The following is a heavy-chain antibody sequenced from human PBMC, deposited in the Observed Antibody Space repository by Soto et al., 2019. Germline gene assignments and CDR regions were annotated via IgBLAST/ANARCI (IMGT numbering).Heavy chain of an antibody. CDR2: IYYSGRT. Sequence: QVQLQESGPGLVKPSQTLSLTCTVSGGSIDNYEYYWTWIRQPPGKGLEWLGYIYYSGRTNYNPSLNSRLTISLDTSKNQFSLRLTSVSAADTAMYYCARDRSNSPDYFDFWGQGTLVTVSS. CDR1: GGSIDNYEYY. V-gene: IGHV4-30-4*01. J-gene: IGHJ4*02. D-gene: IGHD6-6*01. CDR3: ARDRSNSPDYFDF.